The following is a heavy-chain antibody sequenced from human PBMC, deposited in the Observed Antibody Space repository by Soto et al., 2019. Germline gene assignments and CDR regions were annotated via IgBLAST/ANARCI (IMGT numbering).Heavy chain of an antibody. CDR2: INPSGGST. J-gene: IGHJ3*02. CDR3: ARDRGDSSGSRDAFDI. D-gene: IGHD3-22*01. CDR1: GYTFTSYY. Sequence: GASVKVSCKASGYTFTSYYMHWVRQAPGQGLEWMGIINPSGGSTSYAQKFQGRVTMTRDTSTSTVYMELSSLRSEDTAVYYCARDRGDSSGSRDAFDIWGQGTMVTVSS. V-gene: IGHV1-46*03.